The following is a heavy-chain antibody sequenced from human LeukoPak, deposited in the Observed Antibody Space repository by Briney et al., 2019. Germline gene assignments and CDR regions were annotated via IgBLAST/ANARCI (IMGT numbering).Heavy chain of an antibody. CDR1: GFTFSNYS. CDR3: AKDRWELLPDY. J-gene: IGHJ4*02. CDR2: ISSSSSYI. Sequence: GGSMTLSCPASGFTFSNYSLNCVRHPPGNWLEWVSSISSSSSYIYYADSMTGRLTLSRYKSKNTLYLQMNSLTAEDTAVYYWAKDRWELLPDYWGQGTLVTVSS. V-gene: IGHV3-21*04. D-gene: IGHD1-26*01.